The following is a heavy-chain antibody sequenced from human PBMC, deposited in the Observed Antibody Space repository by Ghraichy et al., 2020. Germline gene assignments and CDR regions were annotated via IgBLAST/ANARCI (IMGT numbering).Heavy chain of an antibody. CDR1: GFAFDDYA. Sequence: GGSLRLSCAASGFAFDDYAMHWVRQAPGKGLEWVSGISWNSGSIGYADSVKGRFTISRDNAKNSLYLQMNSLRAEDTALYYCAKDMAGGWAAGTDYYYYGMDVWGQGTTVTVSS. CDR3: AKDMAGGWAAGTDYYYYGMDV. D-gene: IGHD6-13*01. CDR2: ISWNSGSI. J-gene: IGHJ6*02. V-gene: IGHV3-9*01.